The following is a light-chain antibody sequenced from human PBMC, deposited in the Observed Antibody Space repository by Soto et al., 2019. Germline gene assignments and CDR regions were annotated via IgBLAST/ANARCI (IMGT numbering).Light chain of an antibody. Sequence: IQMTQSPSTLPASVGDRVAITCRASQSISTWLAWYQQKPGRAPKVLIYEASKLESGVPSRFSGSGSGTEFTLTISSLQPDDFATYYCQQYISYPLSFGGGTKVDI. CDR3: QQYISYPLS. CDR1: QSISTW. J-gene: IGKJ4*01. CDR2: EAS. V-gene: IGKV1-5*03.